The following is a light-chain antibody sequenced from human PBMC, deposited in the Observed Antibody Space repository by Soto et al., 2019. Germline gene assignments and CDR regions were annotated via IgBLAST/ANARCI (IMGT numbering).Light chain of an antibody. V-gene: IGLV2-14*03. CDR3: SSYTSSSIVV. CDR1: SSDVGAYNY. J-gene: IGLJ2*01. Sequence: QSALTQPASVSGSPGQSITISCTRTSSDVGAYNYVSWYQQHPGKAPKLMIFDVSNRPSGVSNRFSGSKSGNTASLTISGLQAEDEADYYCSSYTSSSIVVFGGGTKLTVL. CDR2: DVS.